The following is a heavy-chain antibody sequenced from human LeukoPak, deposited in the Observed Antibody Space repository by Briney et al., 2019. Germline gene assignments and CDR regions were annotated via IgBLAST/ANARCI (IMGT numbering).Heavy chain of an antibody. J-gene: IGHJ4*02. CDR1: GFTFSSYG. D-gene: IGHD6-19*01. V-gene: IGHV3-30*18. CDR2: ISYDGSNK. Sequence: PGGSLRLSCAASGFTFSSYGMHWVRQAPGKGLEWVAVISYDGSNKYYADSVKGRFTISRDNSKNTLYLQMNGLRAEDTAVYYCAKDGSGWYYGTDYWGQGTLVTVSS. CDR3: AKDGSGWYYGTDY.